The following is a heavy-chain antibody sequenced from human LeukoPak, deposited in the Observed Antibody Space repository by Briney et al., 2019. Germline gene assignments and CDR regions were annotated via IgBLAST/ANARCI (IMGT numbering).Heavy chain of an antibody. D-gene: IGHD4/OR15-4a*01. CDR3: ARGDYRNCLDY. J-gene: IGHJ4*02. Sequence: PGGSLRLSCAASGFTFSSYAMHWVRQAPGKWLEWVAVISYDGSNKYYADSVKGRFTISRDNSKNTLYLQMNSLRAEDTAVYYCARGDYRNCLDYWGQGTLVTVSS. CDR2: ISYDGSNK. V-gene: IGHV3-30-3*01. CDR1: GFTFSSYA.